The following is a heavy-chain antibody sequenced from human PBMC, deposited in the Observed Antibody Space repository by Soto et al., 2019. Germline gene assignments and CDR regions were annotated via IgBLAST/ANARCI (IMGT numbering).Heavy chain of an antibody. D-gene: IGHD1-20*01. J-gene: IGHJ5*02. CDR1: GYTFTSYA. V-gene: IGHV1-3*01. Sequence: EASVKVSCKASGYTFTSYAMHWVRQAPVQRLEWMGWINAGNGNTKYSQKFQGRVTITRDTSASTAYMELSSLRSEDTAVYYCARVTGSPLGGWLALCAQGTLVTGSS. CDR3: ARVTGSPLGGWLAL. CDR2: INAGNGNT.